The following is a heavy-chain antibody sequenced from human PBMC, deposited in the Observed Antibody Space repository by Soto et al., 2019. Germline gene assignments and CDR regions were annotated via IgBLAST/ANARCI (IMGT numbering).Heavy chain of an antibody. CDR2: LGGSNSDT. J-gene: IGHJ3*02. V-gene: IGHV3-23*01. D-gene: IGHD2-15*01. Sequence: GGSLRLSCAASGFTFSDYAMSWVRQAPGKGLEWVSGLGGSNSDTHYAASVEGRFTVSRDNSKSTMFLQMNSLRVEDTAVYYCAKDKVDHNSVWDPFDIWGQGTLVTVSS. CDR1: GFTFSDYA. CDR3: AKDKVDHNSVWDPFDI.